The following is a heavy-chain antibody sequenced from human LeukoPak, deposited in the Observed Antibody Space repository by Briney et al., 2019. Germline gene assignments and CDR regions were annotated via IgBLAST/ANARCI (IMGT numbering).Heavy chain of an antibody. D-gene: IGHD2-2*01. CDR1: GFTFSSYA. CDR2: ISGSGGST. J-gene: IGHJ4*02. Sequence: GRSLRLSCAASGFTFSSYAMSWVRQTPGKGLEWVSAISGSGGSTYYADSVKGRFTISRDNSKNTLYLQMNSLRAEDTAVYYCAKGVPAANYFDYWGQGTLVTVSS. CDR3: AKGVPAANYFDY. V-gene: IGHV3-23*01.